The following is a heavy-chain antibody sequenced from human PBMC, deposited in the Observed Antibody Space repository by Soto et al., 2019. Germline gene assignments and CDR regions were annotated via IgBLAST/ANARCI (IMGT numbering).Heavy chain of an antibody. D-gene: IGHD2-21*02. CDR1: GYNFIAYY. CDR3: AKYCGGDCRHFDA. J-gene: IGHJ4*02. CDR2: INPSSGAT. Sequence: QVQLVQSGAEVKKPGSLVKLSCKASGYNFIAYYMYWVRQAPGQGPEWMGMINPSSGATNYAQKFQGRITVTRDTSTSTVYMELSSLRSEDAAVYYCAKYCGGDCRHFDAWGQGTLVTVSS. V-gene: IGHV1-46*01.